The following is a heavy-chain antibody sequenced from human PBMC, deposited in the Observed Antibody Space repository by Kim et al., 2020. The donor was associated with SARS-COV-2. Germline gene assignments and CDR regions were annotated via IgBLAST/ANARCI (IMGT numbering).Heavy chain of an antibody. Sequence: SVRGRVTISRDNAKNSLFLQMNSLRDEDTAVYYCARDLDSSTGRANWFDPWGQGTLVTVSS. CDR3: ARDLDSSTGRANWFDP. J-gene: IGHJ5*02. V-gene: IGHV3-21*01. D-gene: IGHD1-1*01.